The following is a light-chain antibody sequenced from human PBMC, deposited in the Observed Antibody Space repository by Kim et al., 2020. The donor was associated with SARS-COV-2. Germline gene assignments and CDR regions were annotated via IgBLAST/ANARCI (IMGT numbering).Light chain of an antibody. CDR3: SSYTGSSTLVV. V-gene: IGLV2-14*03. CDR1: SSDVGAYNF. CDR2: DVG. J-gene: IGLJ2*01. Sequence: SALTQPASVSGSPGQSITISCTGTSSDVGAYNFVSWYQQHPGRAPKLMIYDVGNRPSGVSNRFSGSKSGNTASLTISGLQAEDEADYYCSSYTGSSTLVVFGGGTQLTVL.